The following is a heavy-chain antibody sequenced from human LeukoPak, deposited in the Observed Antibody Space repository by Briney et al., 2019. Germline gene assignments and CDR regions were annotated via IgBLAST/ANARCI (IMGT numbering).Heavy chain of an antibody. D-gene: IGHD1-1*01. Sequence: GGSLRLSCVACGFTLSDYYMSWVPQAPGKGLEWVSLLYTDDTTIYADSVEGRFTISRDDSKNTIYLHMTTLRSEDLSVYYCAKGGAFYWNPRYWGQGTLVTVSS. V-gene: IGHV3-53*01. CDR1: GFTLSDYY. CDR2: LYTDDTT. CDR3: AKGGAFYWNPRY. J-gene: IGHJ4*02.